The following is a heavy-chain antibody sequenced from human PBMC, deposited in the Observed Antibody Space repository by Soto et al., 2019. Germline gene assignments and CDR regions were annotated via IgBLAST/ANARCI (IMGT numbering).Heavy chain of an antibody. CDR1: GFTFSDAW. Sequence: GGSLRLSCAASGFTFSDAWMSWVRQAPGKGLEWVGRIKSKTDGGTTDYAAPVNGRFTISRDDSKTTLYLQMNSLKTEDTAVYYCAKVPPLSIVVVPVSLDYWGQGT. CDR3: AKVPPLSIVVVPVSLDY. V-gene: IGHV3-15*01. D-gene: IGHD2-2*01. CDR2: IKSKTDGGTT. J-gene: IGHJ4*02.